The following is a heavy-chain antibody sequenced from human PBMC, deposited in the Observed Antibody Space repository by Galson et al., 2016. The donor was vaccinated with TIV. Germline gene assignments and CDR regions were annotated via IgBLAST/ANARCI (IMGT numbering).Heavy chain of an antibody. CDR1: GYTFINYY. D-gene: IGHD2-8*01. J-gene: IGHJ4*02. CDR2: IDPSGGGT. V-gene: IGHV1-46*01. Sequence: SVKVSCKASGYTFINYYMHWVRQAPGQGLEWVGVIDPSGGGTTYAQKFQGRVTMTRDTSTNKVYMELGSLTSDDTAVFYCAVWANTYYFALWGQGTLITVSS. CDR3: AVWANTYYFAL.